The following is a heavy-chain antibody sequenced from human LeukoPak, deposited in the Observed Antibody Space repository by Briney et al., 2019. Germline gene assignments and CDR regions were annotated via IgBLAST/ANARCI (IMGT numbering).Heavy chain of an antibody. CDR2: ISSSGTTI. CDR3: ARVRNYAMDV. CDR1: GFTFSSYE. J-gene: IGHJ6*02. Sequence: GGSLRLSCAASGFTFSSYEMNWVRQAPGKGLEWVSYISSSGTTIYYADSVKGRFAISRDNAKNSLYLQMNSLRAEDTAVYYCARVRNYAMDVWGQGTTVTVSS. V-gene: IGHV3-48*03.